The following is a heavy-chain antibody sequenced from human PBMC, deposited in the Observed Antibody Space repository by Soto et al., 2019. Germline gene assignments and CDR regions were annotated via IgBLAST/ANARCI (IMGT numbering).Heavy chain of an antibody. V-gene: IGHV3-30*18. CDR2: ISYDGSNK. CDR3: AKDVVVGATTGLGDYYYYYGMDV. D-gene: IGHD1-26*01. Sequence: PGGSLRLSCAASGFTFSSYGMHWVRQAPGKGLEWVAVISYDGSNKYCADSVKGRFTIPRDNSKNTLYLQMNSLRAEDTAVYYCAKDVVVGATTGLGDYYYYYGMDVWGQGTTVTVSS. CDR1: GFTFSSYG. J-gene: IGHJ6*02.